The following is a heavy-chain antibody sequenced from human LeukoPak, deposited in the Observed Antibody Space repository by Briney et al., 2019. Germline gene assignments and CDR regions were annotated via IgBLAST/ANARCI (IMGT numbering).Heavy chain of an antibody. Sequence: GGSLRLSCAASGFTFSGYAMHWVRQAPGKGLEWVAVISYDGSNKYYADSVKGRFTISRDNSKNTLYLQMNSLRAEDTAVYYCAKDEVVPGYYYTDVWGRGTTVTVSS. V-gene: IGHV3-30*04. D-gene: IGHD2-2*01. CDR1: GFTFSGYA. J-gene: IGHJ6*03. CDR2: ISYDGSNK. CDR3: AKDEVVPGYYYTDV.